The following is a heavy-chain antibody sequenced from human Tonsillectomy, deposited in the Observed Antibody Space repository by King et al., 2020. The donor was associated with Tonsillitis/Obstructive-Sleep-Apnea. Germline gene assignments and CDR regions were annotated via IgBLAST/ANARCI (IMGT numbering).Heavy chain of an antibody. CDR3: ARGQSYNYYYMDV. CDR1: GFTFSDYY. J-gene: IGHJ6*03. V-gene: IGHV3-11*01. D-gene: IGHD6-19*01. CDR2: ISSGGSAI. Sequence: VQLVESGGGLVKPGGSLRLSCAASGFTFSDYYMTWIRQAPGKGLEWISYISSGGSAIFYADSMKGRFTISRGNAKNSLYLQVNSLRVEDTAVYYCARGQSYNYYYMDVWGKGTTVTVSS.